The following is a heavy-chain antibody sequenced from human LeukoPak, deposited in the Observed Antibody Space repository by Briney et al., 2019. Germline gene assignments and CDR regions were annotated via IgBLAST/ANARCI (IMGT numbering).Heavy chain of an antibody. J-gene: IGHJ4*02. D-gene: IGHD3-10*01. V-gene: IGHV1-18*01. Sequence: GASVKVSCKASGYTFTSYGISWVRQAPGQGLEWMGWISAYNGNTNYAQKLQGRVTMTTDTSTSTAYMELRSLRSDDTAVYYCARDGSEYYGSGSSKAFDYWGQGTLVTVSS. CDR1: GYTFTSYG. CDR2: ISAYNGNT. CDR3: ARDGSEYYGSGSSKAFDY.